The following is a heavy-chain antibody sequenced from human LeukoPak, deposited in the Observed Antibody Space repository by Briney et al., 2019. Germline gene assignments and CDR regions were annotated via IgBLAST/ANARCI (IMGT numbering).Heavy chain of an antibody. Sequence: GGSLRLSCEASGFTFSNYSMTWVRQAPGKGLEWVANIKQDGSDENYVDSVKGRFTISRDNGKNSLYLQMNSLRAEDTAVYYCARGGSDSDYWGQGTLVTVSS. V-gene: IGHV3-7*04. D-gene: IGHD6-6*01. J-gene: IGHJ4*02. CDR3: ARGGSDSDY. CDR2: IKQDGSDE. CDR1: GFTFSNYS.